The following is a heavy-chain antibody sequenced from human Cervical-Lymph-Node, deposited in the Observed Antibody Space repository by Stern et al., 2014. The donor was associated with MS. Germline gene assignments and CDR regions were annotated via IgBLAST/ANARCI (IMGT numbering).Heavy chain of an antibody. V-gene: IGHV3-9*01. Sequence: EVQLVESGGDLVQPGRSLRLSCAASGFTFDDYAIHWVRQTPGKGLECVAGISWNSGNMAYADSVRGRFTITRDNAKNSLYLQMNSLRAEDTALYVCAKDRGATTTFIYFDYWGQGTQVTVSS. CDR2: ISWNSGNM. D-gene: IGHD1-26*01. CDR3: AKDRGATTTFIYFDY. J-gene: IGHJ4*02. CDR1: GFTFDDYA.